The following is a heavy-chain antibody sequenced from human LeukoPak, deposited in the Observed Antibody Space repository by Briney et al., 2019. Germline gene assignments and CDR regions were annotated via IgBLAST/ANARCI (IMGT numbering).Heavy chain of an antibody. CDR3: ARYSTAWPYWYFDL. V-gene: IGHV4-4*07. D-gene: IGHD6-13*01. CDR1: DGSISSYY. CDR2: IYGSGSA. Sequence: SSETLSLTCTVSDGSISSYYWSWIRQPAGRGLEWIGRIYGSGSANYNPSLKSRVIISVDTSKNQFSLKLTSVTAADTAVYYCARYSTAWPYWYFDLWGRGTLVTVSS. J-gene: IGHJ2*01.